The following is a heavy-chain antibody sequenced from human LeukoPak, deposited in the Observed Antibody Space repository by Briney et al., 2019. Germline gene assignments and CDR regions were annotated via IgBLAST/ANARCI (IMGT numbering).Heavy chain of an antibody. J-gene: IGHJ4*02. Sequence: GGSLRLSCAASGFTFSSYSMNWVPQAPGKGLEWVSSISSSSSYIYYADSVKGRFTISRDNAKNSLYLQMNSLRAEDTAVYYCARDLIVVVTAARSWGQGTLVTVSS. CDR2: ISSSSSYI. V-gene: IGHV3-21*01. CDR3: ARDLIVVVTAARS. D-gene: IGHD2-2*01. CDR1: GFTFSSYS.